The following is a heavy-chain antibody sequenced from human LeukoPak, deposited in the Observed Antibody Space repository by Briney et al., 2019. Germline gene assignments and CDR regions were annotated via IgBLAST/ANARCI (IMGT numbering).Heavy chain of an antibody. CDR3: ARGSRSYGPDY. CDR2: INHSGST. CDR1: GGSFSGYY. D-gene: IGHD5-18*01. Sequence: SETLSLTCAVYGGSFSGYYWSWIRQPPGKGLEWIGEINHSGSTNYNPSLKSRVTISVDTSKNQFSLKLSSVTAADTAVYYCARGSRSYGPDYWGQGTLVTVSS. J-gene: IGHJ4*02. V-gene: IGHV4-34*01.